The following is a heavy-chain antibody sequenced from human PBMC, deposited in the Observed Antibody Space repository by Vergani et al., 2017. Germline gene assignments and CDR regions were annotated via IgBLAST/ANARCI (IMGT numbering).Heavy chain of an antibody. CDR3: AKDHCSSTSCHFDY. J-gene: IGHJ4*02. Sequence: EVQLLESGGGLVQPGGSLRLSCAASGFTFSSYAMSWVRQAPGQGLEWVSAISGSGGSTYSADSVKGRFTISRDNSKNTLYLQMNSLRAEDTAVYYCAKDHCSSTSCHFDYWGQGTLVTVSS. V-gene: IGHV3-23*01. CDR1: GFTFSSYA. CDR2: ISGSGGST. D-gene: IGHD2-2*01.